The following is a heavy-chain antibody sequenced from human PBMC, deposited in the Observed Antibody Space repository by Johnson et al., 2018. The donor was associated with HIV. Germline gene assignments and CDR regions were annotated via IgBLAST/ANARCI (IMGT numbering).Heavy chain of an antibody. Sequence: VQLVESGGGLVQPGGSLRLSCAASGITVSSNYMSWVRQAPGKGLEWVSVIFSVGNAYYADSVTGRFTISRDNSNNMVYLQMNSLGPEDTAGCYCAGDGRDLVTRGGFDIWGQGTVVTVSS. V-gene: IGHV3-66*02. D-gene: IGHD3-9*01. CDR2: IFSVGNA. CDR3: AGDGRDLVTRGGFDI. J-gene: IGHJ3*02. CDR1: GITVSSNY.